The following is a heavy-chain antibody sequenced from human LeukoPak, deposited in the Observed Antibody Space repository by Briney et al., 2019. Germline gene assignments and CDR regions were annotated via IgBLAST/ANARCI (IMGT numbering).Heavy chain of an antibody. Sequence: PSEPLSLPCTVSGGSISSFYWSWIRRPPGKGLEWIGYIFYSGSTNYNPSLKSRVTISVDTSNNQFSLKLSSVTAADTAVYYCARGYSYGSGYFDYWGQGTLVTVSS. V-gene: IGHV4-59*01. J-gene: IGHJ4*02. CDR1: GGSISSFY. D-gene: IGHD5-18*01. CDR2: IFYSGST. CDR3: ARGYSYGSGYFDY.